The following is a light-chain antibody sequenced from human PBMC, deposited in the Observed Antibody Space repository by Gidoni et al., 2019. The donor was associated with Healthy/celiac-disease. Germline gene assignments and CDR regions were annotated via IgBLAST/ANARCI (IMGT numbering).Light chain of an antibody. V-gene: IGKV1-9*01. CDR1: QGISSY. J-gene: IGKJ3*01. CDR2: AAS. CDR3: QQLNRPVT. Sequence: DIQLTQSPSFLSASVGDRVTITCRASQGISSYLAWYQQKPGKAPKLLIYAASTLQSGVPSRFSGSGSGTGFTLTISSLQPEDFATYYCQQLNRPVTFXPXTKVDIK.